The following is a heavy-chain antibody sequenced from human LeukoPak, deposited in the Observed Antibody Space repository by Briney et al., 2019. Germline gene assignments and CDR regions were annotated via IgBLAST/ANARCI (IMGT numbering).Heavy chain of an antibody. CDR2: INSDGTSA. CDR3: ARDRSPGWFGP. CDR1: GLTITNYW. J-gene: IGHJ5*02. V-gene: IGHV3-74*01. Sequence: GGSLRLSCAASGLTITNYWMHWVRQAPGKGLVWVSCINSDGTSASYVDSVEGRFTISRDNAKNTLYLQMNSLRAEDTAVYYCARDRSPGWFGPWGQGTLVTVSS.